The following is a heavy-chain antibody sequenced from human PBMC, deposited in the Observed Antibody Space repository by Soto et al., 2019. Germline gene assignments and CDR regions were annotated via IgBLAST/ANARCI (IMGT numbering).Heavy chain of an antibody. CDR2: INAGNGNT. V-gene: IGHV1-3*05. D-gene: IGHD2-21*02. Sequence: QVQLVQSGAEEKKPGASVKVSCKASGYTFTSYAMHWVRQAPGQRLEWMGWINAGNGNTKYSQKFQGRVTITRDTSASTAYMALSSLRSEDTAVYYCARAWGVVTAPDYWGQGTLVTVSS. J-gene: IGHJ4*02. CDR3: ARAWGVVTAPDY. CDR1: GYTFTSYA.